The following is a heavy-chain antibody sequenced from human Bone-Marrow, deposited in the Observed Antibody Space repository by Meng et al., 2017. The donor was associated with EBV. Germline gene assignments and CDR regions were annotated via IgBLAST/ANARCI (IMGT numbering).Heavy chain of an antibody. D-gene: IGHD3-10*01. CDR3: ASESGRGYTPDY. CDR2: LIPMLGAS. CDR1: GGTFSSDA. Sequence: VQLVQAGSAVKKPGSSGKGSCKTSGGTFSSDAISWVRQAPGKGLEWMGGLIPMLGASNYAQKFQDRVTIIADKSTSIHYMELSSLRSDDTAVYYCASESGRGYTPDYWGRGTLVTVSS. J-gene: IGHJ4*02. V-gene: IGHV1-69*06.